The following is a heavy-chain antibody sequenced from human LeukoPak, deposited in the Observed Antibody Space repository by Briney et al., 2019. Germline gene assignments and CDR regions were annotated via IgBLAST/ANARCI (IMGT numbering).Heavy chain of an antibody. J-gene: IGHJ5*02. D-gene: IGHD4-23*01. Sequence: SETLSLTCTVSGGSISSYYWSWIRQPPGKGLEWIGYIYYSGSTNYNPSLKSRVTISVDTSKNQFSLKLSSVTAADTAVYYCARDPYGGNSAGWFDPWGQGTLVTVSS. CDR2: IYYSGST. CDR1: GGSISSYY. V-gene: IGHV4-59*01. CDR3: ARDPYGGNSAGWFDP.